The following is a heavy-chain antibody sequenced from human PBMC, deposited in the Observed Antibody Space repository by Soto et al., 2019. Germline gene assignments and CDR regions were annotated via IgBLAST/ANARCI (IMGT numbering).Heavy chain of an antibody. V-gene: IGHV3-7*03. CDR3: AKARGYCSSTSCLKTYYYYYGMDV. CDR2: IKQDGSEK. J-gene: IGHJ6*02. D-gene: IGHD2-2*01. Sequence: PGGSLRLSCAASGFTFSSYWMSWVRQAPGKGLEWVANIKQDGSEKYYVDSVKGRFTISRDDAKNSLYLQMNSLRAEDTALYYCAKARGYCSSTSCLKTYYYYYGMDVWGQGTTVTVSS. CDR1: GFTFSSYW.